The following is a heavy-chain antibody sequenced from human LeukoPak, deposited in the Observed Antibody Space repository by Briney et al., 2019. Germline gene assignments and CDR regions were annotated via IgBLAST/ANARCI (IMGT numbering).Heavy chain of an antibody. CDR2: ISAYNGNT. CDR1: GYTFTSYG. CDR3: AREYYYDSSGYYYSFDY. D-gene: IGHD3-22*01. V-gene: IGHV1-18*01. J-gene: IGHJ4*02. Sequence: ASVKVSCKASGYTFTSYGISWVRQAPGQGLEWMGWISAYNGNTNYAQKLQGRVTMTTDTSTSTAYMELRSLRSDDTAVYYCAREYYYDSSGYYYSFDYWGQGTLVTVSS.